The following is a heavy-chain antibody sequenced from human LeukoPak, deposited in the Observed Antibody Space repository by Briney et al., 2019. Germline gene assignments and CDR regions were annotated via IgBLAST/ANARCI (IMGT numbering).Heavy chain of an antibody. CDR2: IYTSGTT. J-gene: IGHJ5*02. V-gene: IGHV4-4*07. D-gene: IGHD3-22*01. Sequence: PSETLSLTCTVSGGSISGYYWSWIRQPAGKGLEWIGRIYTSGTTNYNPSLKSRVTMSVDTSKNQFSLKLASVTAADTAVYYCATMVGGYYYGWFDPWGQGTLVTVSS. CDR1: GGSISGYY. CDR3: ATMVGGYYYGWFDP.